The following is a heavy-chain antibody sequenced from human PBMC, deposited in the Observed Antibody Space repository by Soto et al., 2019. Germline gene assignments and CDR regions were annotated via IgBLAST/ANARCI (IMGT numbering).Heavy chain of an antibody. J-gene: IGHJ4*02. V-gene: IGHV4-59*01. CDR1: GGSMTSYY. D-gene: IGHD3-22*01. CDR2: IYYSGYT. CDR3: ARDSVGSGYD. Sequence: QVQLQESGPGLVKPSETLSLTCTVSGGSMTSYYWSWIRQPPGKRLEWMGYIYYSGYTNYNPSLKSRVTISVDTSKSQFSLEMRSVTAADTAVYYCARDSVGSGYDWGQGTRVTVSS.